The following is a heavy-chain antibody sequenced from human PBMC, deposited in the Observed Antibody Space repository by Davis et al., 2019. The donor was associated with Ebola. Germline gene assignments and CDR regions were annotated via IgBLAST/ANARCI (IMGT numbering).Heavy chain of an antibody. J-gene: IGHJ5*02. V-gene: IGHV3-23*01. CDR3: AKDQASYYYDSSGYGVGRWFDP. D-gene: IGHD3-22*01. CDR1: GFTFSSYA. CDR2: ISTNT. Sequence: GESLKISCAASGFTFSSYAMTWVRQAPGKGLEWVSKISTNTYYADSVKGRFTISRDNSKNTLDLQMNSLRAEDSAVYYCAKDQASYYYDSSGYGVGRWFDPWGQGTLVTVSS.